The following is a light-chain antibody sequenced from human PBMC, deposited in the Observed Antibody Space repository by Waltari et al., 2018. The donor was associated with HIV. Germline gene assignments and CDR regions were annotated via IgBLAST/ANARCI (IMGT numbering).Light chain of an antibody. V-gene: IGLV2-14*02. CDR3: QAWDSNTVI. J-gene: IGLJ2*01. CDR2: EVS. Sequence: QSALTQPASVSGSPGQSITISCTGTSSDVGSYNLVSWYQQHPGKAPKLMIYEVSKRPSGVSNRFSGSKSGNTATLTISGTQAMDEADYYCQAWDSNTVIFGGGTKLTVL. CDR1: SSDVGSYNL.